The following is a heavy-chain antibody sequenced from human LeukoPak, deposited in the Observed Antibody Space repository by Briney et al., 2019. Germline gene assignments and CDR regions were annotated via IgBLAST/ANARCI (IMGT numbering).Heavy chain of an antibody. CDR1: GGSFSGYY. CDR2: INHSGST. V-gene: IGHV4-34*01. CDR3: ARASYYYGPPDY. J-gene: IGHJ4*02. Sequence: SETLSLTCAVYGGSFSGYYWSWIRQPPGKGLEWIGEINHSGSTNYNPSLTSRVTISVDTSKNQFSLKLSSVTAADTAVYYCARASYYYGPPDYWGQGTLVTVSS. D-gene: IGHD3-10*01.